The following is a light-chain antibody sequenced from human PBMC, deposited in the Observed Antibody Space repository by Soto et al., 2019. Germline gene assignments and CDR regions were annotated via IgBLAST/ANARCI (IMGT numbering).Light chain of an antibody. CDR2: GAS. V-gene: IGKV3-20*01. J-gene: IGKJ4*01. CDR1: QSVSSSY. Sequence: EIVLTQSPGTLSLSPGERATLSCRASQSVSSSYLAWYQQKPGQAPRLLIYGASSRATGIPDRFSGSGSGTDFTLTISRLEPEDFAVYYCQQRYVWLTFGGGTKVEIK. CDR3: QQRYVWLT.